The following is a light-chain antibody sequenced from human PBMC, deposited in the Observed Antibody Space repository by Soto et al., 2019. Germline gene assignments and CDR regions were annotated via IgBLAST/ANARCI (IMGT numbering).Light chain of an antibody. CDR2: AAS. J-gene: IGKJ5*01. Sequence: DIQMTQSPSSLSASVGDRVTITCRASQSISSYLNWYQQKPGKVPKLLIYAASTLQSGVPSRFSGSGSGTDFTLTISSLQPEDVATYYCQKYNSAPSTFGQGKRLEIK. CDR1: QSISSY. V-gene: IGKV1-27*01. CDR3: QKYNSAPST.